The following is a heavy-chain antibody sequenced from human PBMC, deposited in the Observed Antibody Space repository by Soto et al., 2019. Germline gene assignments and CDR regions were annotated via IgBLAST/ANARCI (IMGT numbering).Heavy chain of an antibody. CDR3: ATGCAQDIVLVDPFDY. V-gene: IGHV3-15*07. CDR2: IKSKTDGGTT. Sequence: EVQLVESGGGLVKPGGSLRLSCAASGFTFSNAWMNWVRQAPGKGLEWVGRIKSKTDGGTTDYAAPVKGRFTISRDDSKNTLYLQMNSLKTEDTAVYYCATGCAQDIVLVDPFDYWGQGTLVTVSS. D-gene: IGHD2-8*02. J-gene: IGHJ4*02. CDR1: GFTFSNAW.